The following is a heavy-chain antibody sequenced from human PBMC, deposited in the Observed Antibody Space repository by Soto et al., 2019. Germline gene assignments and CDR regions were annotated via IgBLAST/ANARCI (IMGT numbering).Heavy chain of an antibody. CDR3: ARIVAVAGTYYFDY. J-gene: IGHJ4*02. CDR2: ISAYNGNT. CDR1: GYTFTSYG. V-gene: IGHV1-18*01. D-gene: IGHD6-19*01. Sequence: GASVKVSCKASGYTFTSYGISWVRQAPGQGLEWMGWISAYNGNTNYAQKLQGRVTMTTDTSTSTAYMELRSLRSDDTAVYYCARIVAVAGTYYFDYWGQGTLVTVSS.